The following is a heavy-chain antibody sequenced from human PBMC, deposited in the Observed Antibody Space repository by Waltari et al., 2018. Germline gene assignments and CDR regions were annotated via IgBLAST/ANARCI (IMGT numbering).Heavy chain of an antibody. Sequence: VQLVQSGAEVRTPGSSVKVSCKASGGTFGGYGISWVRLVPGQRLEWLGVIIPIFVIPDYSQKFQDSRTITADESTSTAYMELSSLTSEDTAIYFCATHKLGISQHYYHMGAWGKGTTVTISS. CDR3: ATHKLGISQHYYHMGA. J-gene: IGHJ6*03. CDR1: GGTFGGYG. D-gene: IGHD7-27*01. V-gene: IGHV1-69*12. CDR2: IIPIFVIP.